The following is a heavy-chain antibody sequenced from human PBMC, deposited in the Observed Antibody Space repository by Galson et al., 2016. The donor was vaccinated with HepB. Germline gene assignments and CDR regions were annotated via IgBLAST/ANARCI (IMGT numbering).Heavy chain of an antibody. V-gene: IGHV5-51*01. Sequence: GAEVKKPGESLKISCKGSGYSFTSYWIGWVRQMPGKGLEWMGIIYPGDSDTRYSPSFQGQVTISADKSISTAYLQWSSLKASDTAMYYCARDPENCSSTGCYYFDYWGQGTLVTVSS. CDR3: ARDPENCSSTGCYYFDY. CDR2: IYPGDSDT. CDR1: GYSFTSYW. J-gene: IGHJ4*02. D-gene: IGHD2-2*01.